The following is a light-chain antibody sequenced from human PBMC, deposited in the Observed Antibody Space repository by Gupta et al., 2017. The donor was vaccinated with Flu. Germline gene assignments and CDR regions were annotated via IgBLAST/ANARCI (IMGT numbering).Light chain of an antibody. Sequence: EIVMTQSPATLSVSPGERATLSCRASQSVSSTLAWYQQKPGQAPRALIYGASTRATGVPARFSGSGSGTEFTLTISNLQSEDFAVYYCQQYNNWPRTFGQGTKVEIK. V-gene: IGKV3-15*01. CDR1: QSVSST. CDR2: GAS. CDR3: QQYNNWPRT. J-gene: IGKJ1*01.